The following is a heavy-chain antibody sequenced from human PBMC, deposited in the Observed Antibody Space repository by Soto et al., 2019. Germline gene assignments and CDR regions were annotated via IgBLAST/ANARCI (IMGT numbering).Heavy chain of an antibody. CDR3: ARDHRYSGYDRLYYGMDV. V-gene: IGHV1-69*13. CDR1: GGTFSSYA. CDR2: IIPIFGTA. D-gene: IGHD5-12*01. J-gene: IGHJ6*02. Sequence: GASVKVSCKASGGTFSSYAISWVRQAPGQGLEWMGGIIPIFGTANYAQKFQGRVTITADESTSTAYMELSSLRSEDTAVYYCARDHRYSGYDRLYYGMDVWGQGTRVTVSS.